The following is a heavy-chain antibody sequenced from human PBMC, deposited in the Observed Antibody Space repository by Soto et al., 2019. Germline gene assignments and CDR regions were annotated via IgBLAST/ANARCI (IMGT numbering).Heavy chain of an antibody. CDR3: ARVRCGSSSCYTRWFDP. J-gene: IGHJ5*02. CDR1: GGSISSGGYS. V-gene: IGHV4-30-2*01. D-gene: IGHD2-2*02. CDR2: IYHTGST. Sequence: PSETLSLTCAVSGGSISSGGYSWSWIRQPPGKGLEWIGYIYHTGSTYYNPSLKSRVTISVDRSKNQFSLKLSSVTAAAAAVYYCARVRCGSSSCYTRWFDPWGQGTLVPVSS.